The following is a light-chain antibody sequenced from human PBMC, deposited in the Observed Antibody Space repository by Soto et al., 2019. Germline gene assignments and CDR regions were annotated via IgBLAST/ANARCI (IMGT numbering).Light chain of an antibody. CDR1: SSDVGRYNY. CDR3: SSNTSTFTEV. V-gene: IGLV2-14*01. Sequence: QSGLTQPASVSGSPGQSITISCSGTSSDVGRYNYVSWYQQHPGTAPKLMIYEVSNRPSGVSNRFSGSKSGDTASLTISGLQAEDEADYYCSSNTSTFTEVFGAGTKVTVL. CDR2: EVS. J-gene: IGLJ1*01.